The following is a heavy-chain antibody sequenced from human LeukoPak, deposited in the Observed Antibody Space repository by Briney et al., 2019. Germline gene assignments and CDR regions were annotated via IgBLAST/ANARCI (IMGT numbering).Heavy chain of an antibody. V-gene: IGHV4-59*12. Sequence: SETLSLTCTVSGGSISSYYWSWIRQPPGKGLEWIGYIYYSGSTNYNPSLKSRVTISVDTSKNQFSLQLNSVTPDDTAMYYCAREDLGAAYFDFWGQGTLVTVSS. CDR3: AREDLGAAYFDF. D-gene: IGHD3-16*01. CDR1: GGSISSYY. CDR2: IYYSGST. J-gene: IGHJ4*02.